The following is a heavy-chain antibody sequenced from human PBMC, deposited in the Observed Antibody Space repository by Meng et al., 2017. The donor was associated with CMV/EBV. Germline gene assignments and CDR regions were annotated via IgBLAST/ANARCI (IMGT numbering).Heavy chain of an antibody. CDR2: ISVYNGHT. V-gene: IGHV1-18*01. Sequence: QVQLGQSGVEVKKPGASVKASCKASGYTLTGYGISWVRQAPGQGLEWMGWISVYNGHTNFAQNLQGRVTMTTDTSTSTAYVELRSLRSDDTAIYYCARGVPLGIIYSFDYWGQGTLVTVSS. CDR1: GYTLTGYG. J-gene: IGHJ4*01. CDR3: ARGVPLGIIYSFDY. D-gene: IGHD2-21*01.